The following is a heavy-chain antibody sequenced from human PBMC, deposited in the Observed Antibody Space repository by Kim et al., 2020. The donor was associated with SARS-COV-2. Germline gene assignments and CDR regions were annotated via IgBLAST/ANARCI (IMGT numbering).Heavy chain of an antibody. CDR2: ISSSSSYI. CDR3: ARDLKYSGSYKVKGYYGMDV. D-gene: IGHD1-26*01. CDR1: GFTFSSYS. V-gene: IGHV3-21*01. Sequence: GGSLRLSCAASGFTFSSYSMNWVRQAPGKGLEWVSSISSSSSYIYYADSVKGRFTISRDNAKNSLYLQMNSLRAEDTAVYYCARDLKYSGSYKVKGYYGMDVWGQGTTVTVSS. J-gene: IGHJ6*02.